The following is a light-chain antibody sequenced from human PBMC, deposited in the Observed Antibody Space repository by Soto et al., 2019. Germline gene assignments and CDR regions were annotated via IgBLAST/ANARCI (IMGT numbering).Light chain of an antibody. V-gene: IGKV1-5*03. CDR2: KAS. J-gene: IGKJ2*01. CDR1: QSISSW. CDR3: QQYNHYYT. Sequence: DIPMTQSPSTLSASVGDRVTITCRASQSISSWLAWYQQKPGKAPKLLIYKASSLESGVPSRFSGSGSGTEFTLTISSLQPDDFATYYCQQYNHYYTVGQGTKLQIK.